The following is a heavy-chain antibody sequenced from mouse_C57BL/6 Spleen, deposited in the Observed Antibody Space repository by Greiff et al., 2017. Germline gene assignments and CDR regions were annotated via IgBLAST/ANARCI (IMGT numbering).Heavy chain of an antibody. CDR1: GFTFSSYA. V-gene: IGHV5-9-1*02. CDR3: TRGGYGSSFYYAMDY. CDR2: ISSGGDYI. Sequence: EVQLQESGEGLVKPGGSLKLSCAASGFTFSSYAMSWVRQTPEKRLEWVAYISSGGDYIYYADTVKGRFTISRDNARNTLYLQMSSLKSEDTAMYYCTRGGYGSSFYYAMDYWGQGTSVTVSS. J-gene: IGHJ4*01. D-gene: IGHD1-1*01.